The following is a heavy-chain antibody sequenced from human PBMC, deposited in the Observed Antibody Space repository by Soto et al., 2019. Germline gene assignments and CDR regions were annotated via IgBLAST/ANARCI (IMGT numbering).Heavy chain of an antibody. Sequence: ASVKVSCKASGYRFTNHGISWVRQAPGQGLEWMGWISGNDGKTKYARKFQGRVTMTTDTSTSTAYMEMNSLRYDDTAVYYCARDFYPLAYYFDYWGQGTLVTVSS. V-gene: IGHV1-18*01. CDR2: ISGNDGKT. CDR3: ARDFYPLAYYFDY. J-gene: IGHJ4*02. CDR1: GYRFTNHG.